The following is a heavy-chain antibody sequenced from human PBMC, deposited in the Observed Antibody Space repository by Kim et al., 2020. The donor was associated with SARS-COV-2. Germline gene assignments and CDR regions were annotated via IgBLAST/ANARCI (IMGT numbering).Heavy chain of an antibody. Sequence: GGSLRLSCAASGFTFSSYSMNWVRQAPGKGLEWVSSISSSSSYIYYADSVKGRFTISRDNAKNSLYLQMNSLRAEDTAVYYCARVPPLYSSSWTPDAGAFDIWGQGTMVTVSS. CDR1: GFTFSSYS. CDR2: ISSSSSYI. CDR3: ARVPPLYSSSWTPDAGAFDI. D-gene: IGHD6-13*01. V-gene: IGHV3-21*01. J-gene: IGHJ3*02.